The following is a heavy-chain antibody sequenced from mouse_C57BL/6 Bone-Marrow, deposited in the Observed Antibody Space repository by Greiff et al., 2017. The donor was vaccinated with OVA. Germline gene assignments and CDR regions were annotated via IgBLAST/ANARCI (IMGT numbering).Heavy chain of an antibody. J-gene: IGHJ1*03. Sequence: EVKLVESGGGLVQPGGSLKLSCAASGFTFSDYYMYWVRQTPEKRLEWVAYISNGGGSTYYPDTVKGRFTISRDNAKNTLYLQMSRLKSEDTAMYYCARPITPYWYFDVWGTGTTVTVSS. D-gene: IGHD1-1*01. V-gene: IGHV5-12*01. CDR2: ISNGGGST. CDR3: ARPITPYWYFDV. CDR1: GFTFSDYY.